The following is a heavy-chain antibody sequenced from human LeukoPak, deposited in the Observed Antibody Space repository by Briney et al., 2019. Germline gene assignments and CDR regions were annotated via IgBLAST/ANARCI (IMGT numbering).Heavy chain of an antibody. CDR2: ISAYNGNT. J-gene: IGHJ4*02. CDR3: ARGTYYYDSSGYPAPSFDY. CDR1: GYTFTSYG. Sequence: GASVKVSCKASGYTFTSYGISWVRQAPGQGLEWMGWISAYNGNTNCAQKLQGRVTMTTDTSTSTAYMELRSLRSDDTAVYYCARGTYYYDSSGYPAPSFDYWGQGTLVTVSS. D-gene: IGHD3-22*01. V-gene: IGHV1-18*01.